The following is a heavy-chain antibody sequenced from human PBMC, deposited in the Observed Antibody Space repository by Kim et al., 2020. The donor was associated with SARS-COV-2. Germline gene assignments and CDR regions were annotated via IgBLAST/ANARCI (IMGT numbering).Heavy chain of an antibody. CDR1: GGTFSSYA. CDR2: IIPIFGTA. CDR3: ARLDTAMGKGSFDY. V-gene: IGHV1-69*13. J-gene: IGHJ4*02. D-gene: IGHD5-18*01. Sequence: SVKVSCKASGGTFSSYAISWVRQAPGQGLEWMGGIIPIFGTANYAQKFQGRVTITADESTSTAYMELSSLRSEDTAVYYCARLDTAMGKGSFDYWGQGTLVTVSS.